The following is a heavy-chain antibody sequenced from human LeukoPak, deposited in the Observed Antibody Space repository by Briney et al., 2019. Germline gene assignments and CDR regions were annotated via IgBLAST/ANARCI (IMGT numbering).Heavy chain of an antibody. Sequence: PGGSLRLSCAASGFTFSSYSMNWVRQAPGKGLEWVSSISSSSSYIYYADSVKGRFTISRDNAKNSLYLQMNSLRAEDTAVYYCARDLGGSRVGMDVWGQGTTVTVSS. J-gene: IGHJ6*02. CDR3: ARDLGGSRVGMDV. V-gene: IGHV3-21*01. CDR1: GFTFSSYS. D-gene: IGHD1-26*01. CDR2: ISSSSSYI.